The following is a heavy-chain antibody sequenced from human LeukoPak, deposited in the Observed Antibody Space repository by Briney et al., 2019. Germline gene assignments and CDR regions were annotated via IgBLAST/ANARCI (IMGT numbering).Heavy chain of an antibody. Sequence: GASVKVSCTASGFTFTSSAMQWVRQARGQRLEWIGWIVVGSGNTNYAQKFQERVTITRDMSTSTAYMELSSLRSEDTAVYYCAAEFYGSGSYRDYWGQGTLVTVSS. V-gene: IGHV1-58*02. D-gene: IGHD3-10*01. J-gene: IGHJ4*02. CDR2: IVVGSGNT. CDR1: GFTFTSSA. CDR3: AAEFYGSGSYRDY.